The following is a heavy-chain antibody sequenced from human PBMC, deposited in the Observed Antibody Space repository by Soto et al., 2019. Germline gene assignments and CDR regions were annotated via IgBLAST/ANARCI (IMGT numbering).Heavy chain of an antibody. V-gene: IGHV4-39*01. CDR1: GGSISSSSYY. Sequence: SETLSLTCTVSGGSISSSSYYWGWIRQPPGKGLEWIGSSYYSGSTYYNPSLKSRVTISVDTSKNQCSLKLSSVTAAGTAVYYCARXKYHSSGPSAYWGQGTLVT. CDR2: SYYSGST. J-gene: IGHJ4*02. CDR3: ARXKYHSSGPSAY. D-gene: IGHD3-22*01.